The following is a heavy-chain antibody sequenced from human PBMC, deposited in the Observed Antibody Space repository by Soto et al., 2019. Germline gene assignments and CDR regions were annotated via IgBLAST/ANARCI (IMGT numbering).Heavy chain of an antibody. Sequence: EVQLLESGGTLVQPGGSLRLSCVASGFTFSTHTMNWVRKAPGKGLEWVSRLTADSDDTSYADSIKGRFTISRDNSKNTLYRQMNILRAEDTAIYYCAKGLDRASLDFWGQGALVTVSS. CDR2: LTADSDDT. CDR3: AKGLDRASLDF. J-gene: IGHJ4*02. CDR1: GFTFSTHT. D-gene: IGHD1-1*01. V-gene: IGHV3-23*01.